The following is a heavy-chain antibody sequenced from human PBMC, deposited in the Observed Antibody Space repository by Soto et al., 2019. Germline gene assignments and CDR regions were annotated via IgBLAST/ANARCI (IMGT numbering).Heavy chain of an antibody. CDR3: AKDGSVGYGLYYFDY. D-gene: IGHD5-18*01. CDR1: GFTFSSYG. J-gene: IGHJ4*02. CDR2: ISYDGSNK. Sequence: QVQLVESGGGVVQPGRSLRLSCAASGFTFSSYGMHWVRQAPGKGLEWATVISYDGSNKYYADSVKGRFTISRDNSKNTLYLQMNSLRAEDTAVYFCAKDGSVGYGLYYFDYWGQGTLVTVSS. V-gene: IGHV3-30*18.